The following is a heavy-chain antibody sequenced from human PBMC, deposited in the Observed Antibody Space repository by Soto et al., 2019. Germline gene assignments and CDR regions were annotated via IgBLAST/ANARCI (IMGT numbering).Heavy chain of an antibody. CDR1: GFTFSNAW. J-gene: IGHJ4*02. CDR2: IKSKTDGGTT. CDR3: TTDLSYYDSSGLEGIDY. V-gene: IGHV3-15*07. D-gene: IGHD3-22*01. Sequence: EVQLVESGGGLVKPGGSLRLSCAASGFTFSNAWMNWVRQAPGKGLEWGGRIKSKTDGGTTDYAAPVKGRFTISRDDSKNTLYLQMNSLKTEDTAVYYCTTDLSYYDSSGLEGIDYWGQGTLVTVSS.